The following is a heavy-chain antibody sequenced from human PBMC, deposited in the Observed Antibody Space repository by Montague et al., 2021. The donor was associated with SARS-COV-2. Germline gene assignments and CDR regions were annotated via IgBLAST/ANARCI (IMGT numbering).Heavy chain of an antibody. CDR3: VRGRSGYFNPLDY. Sequence: SETLSLTCTVSDDSISSSSYYWAWIRQPPGKGLEWIGSIYYSGSTYYNPSLKSRVTISVDTSKKQFSLNLISVTAADTAVFYCVRGRSGYFNPLDYWGQGTLVTVSS. CDR1: DDSISSSSYY. V-gene: IGHV4-39*01. J-gene: IGHJ4*02. CDR2: IYYSGST. D-gene: IGHD3-3*01.